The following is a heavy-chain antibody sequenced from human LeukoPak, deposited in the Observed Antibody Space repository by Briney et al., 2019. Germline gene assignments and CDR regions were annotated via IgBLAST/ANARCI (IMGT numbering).Heavy chain of an antibody. CDR3: ARAHYYGSGSPITFDY. Sequence: GASVKVSCKASGGTFSGYAISWVRQAPGQGLEWMGGIIPIFGTANYAQKFQGRVTITADESTSTAYMELSSLRSEDTAVYYCARAHYYGSGSPITFDYWGQGTLVTVSS. J-gene: IGHJ4*02. CDR1: GGTFSGYA. V-gene: IGHV1-69*13. D-gene: IGHD3-10*01. CDR2: IIPIFGTA.